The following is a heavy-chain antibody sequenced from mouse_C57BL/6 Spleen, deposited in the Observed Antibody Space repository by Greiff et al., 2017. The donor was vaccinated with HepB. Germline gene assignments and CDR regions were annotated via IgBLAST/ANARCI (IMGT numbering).Heavy chain of an antibody. V-gene: IGHV7-3*01. Sequence: EVQLVESGGGLVQPGGSLSLSCAASGFTFTDYYMSWVRQPPGKALEWLGFIRNKANGYTTEYSASVKGRFTISRDNSQSILYIQMNALRAEDSATYYCARYTDQATDYYAMDYWGQGTSVTVSS. J-gene: IGHJ4*01. CDR3: ARYTDQATDYYAMDY. CDR1: GFTFTDYY. CDR2: IRNKANGYTT. D-gene: IGHD3-2*02.